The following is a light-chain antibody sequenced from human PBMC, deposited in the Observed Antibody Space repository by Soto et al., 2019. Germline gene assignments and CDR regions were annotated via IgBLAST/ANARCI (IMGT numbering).Light chain of an antibody. CDR1: SSDVGGYNS. CDR2: EVT. J-gene: IGLJ2*01. CDR3: TSYTSSSTLV. V-gene: IGLV2-14*01. Sequence: QSALTQPATVSGSPGQSITISCTGTSSDVGGYNSVYWYQQHPGKAPKLMIYEVTNRPSGVSNRFSGSKSGNTASLTISGLQAEDEAVYYCTSYTSSSTLVFGGGTKLTVL.